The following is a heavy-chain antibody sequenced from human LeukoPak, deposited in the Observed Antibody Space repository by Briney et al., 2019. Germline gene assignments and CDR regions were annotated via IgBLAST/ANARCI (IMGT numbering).Heavy chain of an antibody. Sequence: PGGSLRLSCAASGFTFTSYWMSWVRQAPGKGLEWVANIKQDGSEKYYVDSVKGRFTISRDSAKNSLYLQMNSLRAEDTAVYYCARAHITYDSSGYYYVDWFDPWGQGTLVTVSS. D-gene: IGHD3-22*01. CDR2: IKQDGSEK. CDR1: GFTFTSYW. CDR3: ARAHITYDSSGYYYVDWFDP. J-gene: IGHJ5*02. V-gene: IGHV3-7*01.